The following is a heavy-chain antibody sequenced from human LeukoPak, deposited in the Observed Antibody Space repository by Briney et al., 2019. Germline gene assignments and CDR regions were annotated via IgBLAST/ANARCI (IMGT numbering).Heavy chain of an antibody. CDR3: ARGDFTTTVTIDY. CDR2: INSNSGGI. V-gene: IGHV1-2*02. J-gene: IGHJ4*02. D-gene: IGHD4-17*01. CDR1: GYTFSGDY. Sequence: ASVKVSWTASGYTFSGDYMHWVRQAPGQGLEWMGWINSNSGGINYVQKFQGRVTMTRDTPISTAYMELSRPRSDDTAVYYCARGDFTTTVTIDYWGQGTLVTVSS.